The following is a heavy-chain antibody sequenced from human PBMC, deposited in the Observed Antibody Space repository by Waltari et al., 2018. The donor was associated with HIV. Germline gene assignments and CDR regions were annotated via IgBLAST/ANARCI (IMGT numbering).Heavy chain of an antibody. J-gene: IGHJ3*02. D-gene: IGHD5-18*01. V-gene: IGHV1-18*01. CDR2: ISATNGNT. Sequence: QAHLVQSGAEVKTPGASVKVSCKASGSTFTNNDIHWVRQAPGQGLEWMGWISATNGNTNYAQKFQGRVTMTTDTSTSTAYMELRSLRSDDTAVYYCAREVPHTAMIYDAFDIWGQGTVVTVSS. CDR1: GSTFTNND. CDR3: AREVPHTAMIYDAFDI.